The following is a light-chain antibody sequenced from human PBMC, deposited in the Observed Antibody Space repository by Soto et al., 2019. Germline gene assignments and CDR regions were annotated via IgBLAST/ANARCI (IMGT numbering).Light chain of an antibody. Sequence: QSVLTQPPSVSEAPGQRVTISCTGSSSNIGAGYEAHWYQQVPGTAPKLLIYENNNRPSGVPDRFSGSKSGTSASLAITGLQAEDGAEYYCQSYDSSLSVYVFGTGTKLTVL. V-gene: IGLV1-40*01. CDR2: ENN. CDR3: QSYDSSLSVYV. CDR1: SSNIGAGYE. J-gene: IGLJ1*01.